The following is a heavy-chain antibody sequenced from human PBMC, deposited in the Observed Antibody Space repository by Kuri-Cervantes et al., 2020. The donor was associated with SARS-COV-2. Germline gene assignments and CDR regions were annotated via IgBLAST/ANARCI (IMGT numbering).Heavy chain of an antibody. Sequence: GGSLRLSCAASGFTFSSYGMHWVRQAPGKGPEWVAVISYDGSNKYYADSVKGRFTISRDNSKNTLYLQMNSLKTEDTAVYYCTTDMVGSVLGYYHYGMDVWGQGTTVTVSS. CDR3: TTDMVGSVLGYYHYGMDV. CDR2: ISYDGSNK. J-gene: IGHJ6*02. V-gene: IGHV3-30*03. D-gene: IGHD4/OR15-4a*01. CDR1: GFTFSSYG.